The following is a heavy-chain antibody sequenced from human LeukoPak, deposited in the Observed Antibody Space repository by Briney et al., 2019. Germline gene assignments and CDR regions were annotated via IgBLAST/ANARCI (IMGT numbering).Heavy chain of an antibody. Sequence: SGTLSLTCAVYGGSFSGYYWSWIRQPPGKGLEWIGEINHSGSTNYNPSLKSRVTISVDTSKNQFSLKLSSVTAADTAVYYCASHTYDFWSGYYLHRPLYYYYMDVWAKGPRSPSP. V-gene: IGHV4-34*01. CDR2: INHSGST. CDR3: ASHTYDFWSGYYLHRPLYYYYMDV. J-gene: IGHJ6*03. D-gene: IGHD3-3*01. CDR1: GGSFSGYY.